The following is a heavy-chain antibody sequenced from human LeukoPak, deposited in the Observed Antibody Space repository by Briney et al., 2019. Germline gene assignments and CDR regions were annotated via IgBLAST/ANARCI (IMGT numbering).Heavy chain of an antibody. CDR2: ISGSGGST. CDR1: GFTFSSYA. V-gene: IGHV3-23*01. Sequence: HPGGSLRLSCAASGFTFSSYAMSWVRQAPGKGLEWVSAISGSGGSTYYADSVKGRFTISRDNSKNTLYLQMNSLRAEDTAVYYCAKGFSYGSSWYSVPSYYGMDVWGQGPTVTVSS. D-gene: IGHD6-13*01. CDR3: AKGFSYGSSWYSVPSYYGMDV. J-gene: IGHJ6*02.